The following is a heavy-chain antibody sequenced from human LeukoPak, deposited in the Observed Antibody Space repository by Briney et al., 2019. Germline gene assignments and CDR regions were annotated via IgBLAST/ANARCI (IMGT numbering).Heavy chain of an antibody. CDR3: AKGGSYYFDY. D-gene: IGHD1-26*01. J-gene: IGHJ4*02. V-gene: IGHV3-23*01. CDR2: IGGTDGRT. Sequence: GGSLRLSCAASGFTFSAYNLNWVRQAPGKGLEWIAAIGGTDGRTYYADFVKGRFTISRDNSKNTLYLQMNSLRAEDTAVYYCAKGGSYYFDYWGQGTLVTVSS. CDR1: GFTFSAYN.